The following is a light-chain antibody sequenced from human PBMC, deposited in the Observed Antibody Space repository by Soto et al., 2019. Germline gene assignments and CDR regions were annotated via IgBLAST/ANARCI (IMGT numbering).Light chain of an antibody. J-gene: IGLJ2*01. CDR1: SSNIGTNV. CDR2: STN. CDR3: VVWDESLRGPV. Sequence: QSVVTQPPSASGTPGQRVTISCSGTSSNIGTNVVNWYQHLPGAAPRLIIYSTNQRPSAVPDRFSASKSGTSASLDISRLQSEDEADYYCVVWDESLRGPVFGGGTKVTVL. V-gene: IGLV1-44*01.